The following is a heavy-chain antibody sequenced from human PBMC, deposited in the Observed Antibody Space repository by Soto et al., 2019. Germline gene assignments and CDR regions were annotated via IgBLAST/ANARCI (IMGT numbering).Heavy chain of an antibody. V-gene: IGHV5-10-1*01. CDR1: GYSFTSYW. J-gene: IGHJ4*02. D-gene: IGHD1-26*01. CDR2: IDPSDSYT. Sequence: GESLKISCKGSGYSFTSYWISWVRQMPGKGLEWMGRIDPSDSYTNYSPSFQGHVTISADKSISTAYLQWSSLKASDTAMYYCASRYRYSGSYWSFDYWGQGTLVTVS. CDR3: ASRYRYSGSYWSFDY.